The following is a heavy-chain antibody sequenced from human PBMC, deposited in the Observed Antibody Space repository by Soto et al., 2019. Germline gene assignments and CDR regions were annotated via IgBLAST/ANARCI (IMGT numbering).Heavy chain of an antibody. J-gene: IGHJ6*02. CDR2: IIPIFGTA. V-gene: IGHV1-69*12. Sequence: QVQLVQSGAEVKKPGSSVKVSCKASGGTFSSYAISWVRQAPGQGLEWMGGIIPIFGTANYAQKFQGRVTITEDESTSTAYMELSSLRSEDTAVYYCARDRIAAAGVGYYYYGMDVWGQGTTVTVSS. CDR3: ARDRIAAAGVGYYYYGMDV. D-gene: IGHD6-13*01. CDR1: GGTFSSYA.